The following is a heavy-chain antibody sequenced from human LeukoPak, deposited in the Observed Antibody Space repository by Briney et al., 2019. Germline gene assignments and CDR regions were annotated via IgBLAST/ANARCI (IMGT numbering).Heavy chain of an antibody. CDR2: INHSGST. J-gene: IGHJ6*03. D-gene: IGHD6-13*01. Sequence: SETLSLTCAVYGGSFSGYYWSWIRQPPGKGLEWIGEINHSGSTNYNPSLKSRVTISVDTSKNQFSLKLSSVTAADTAVYYCARDREAAADYYYYYMDVWGKGTTVTVSS. V-gene: IGHV4-34*01. CDR1: GGSFSGYY. CDR3: ARDREAAADYYYYYMDV.